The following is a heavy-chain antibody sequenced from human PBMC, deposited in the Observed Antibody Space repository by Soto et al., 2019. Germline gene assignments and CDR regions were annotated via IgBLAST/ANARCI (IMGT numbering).Heavy chain of an antibody. D-gene: IGHD2-15*01. CDR3: ASSPLGYCSGGSCYSGPCYYYYFKDV. V-gene: IGHV3-21*01. Sequence: GGSLRLSCAASGFTFSSYSMNWVRQAPGKRLEWVSSISSSSSYIYYADSVKGRFTISRDNAKNSLYLQMNSLRAEDTAVYYCASSPLGYCSGGSCYSGPCYYYYFKDVWGKGTTVTVSS. CDR1: GFTFSSYS. CDR2: ISSSSSYI. J-gene: IGHJ6*03.